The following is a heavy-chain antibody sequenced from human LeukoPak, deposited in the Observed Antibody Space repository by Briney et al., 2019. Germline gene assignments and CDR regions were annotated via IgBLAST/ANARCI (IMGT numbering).Heavy chain of an antibody. CDR1: GGTFRTSG. Sequence: GASVKVSCKASGGTFRTSGVNWVRQAPGQRLEWMGCVIPVFGTSNYAEKFQDRVTITADESTSTAYMELSSLKSDDTAVYYCARVAMSGIGSDDFWGQGTLVTASS. J-gene: IGHJ4*02. CDR3: ARVAMSGIGSDDF. D-gene: IGHD1-26*01. CDR2: VIPVFGTS. V-gene: IGHV1-69*13.